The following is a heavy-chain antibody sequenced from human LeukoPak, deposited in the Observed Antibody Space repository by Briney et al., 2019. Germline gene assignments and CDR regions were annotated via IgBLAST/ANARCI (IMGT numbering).Heavy chain of an antibody. J-gene: IGHJ4*02. CDR3: TNTVATSIDY. CDR1: GFTLSNAW. Sequence: PGGSLRLSCAASGFTLSNAWMSWVRQAPGKGLEWVCRIKRKTDGGTTDYAAPVKGRFTISRDDSKTTLYLQMNSLNIEDTAVYYCTNTVATSIDYWGQGTLVTVSS. V-gene: IGHV3-15*01. D-gene: IGHD5-12*01. CDR2: IKRKTDGGTT.